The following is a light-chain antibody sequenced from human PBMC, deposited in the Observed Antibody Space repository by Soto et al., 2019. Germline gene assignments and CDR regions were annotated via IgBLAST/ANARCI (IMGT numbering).Light chain of an antibody. Sequence: AIQMTQSPSSLSASTGDRVTITCRASQGISSYLAWYQQKPGKAPKLLIYAASTLQSGVPSRFSGSGSGTDFTLTISCLQSEDFATYYCQQYYSYPRGFTFGPGTKVDIK. CDR1: QGISSY. V-gene: IGKV1-8*01. CDR3: QQYYSYPRGFT. J-gene: IGKJ3*01. CDR2: AAS.